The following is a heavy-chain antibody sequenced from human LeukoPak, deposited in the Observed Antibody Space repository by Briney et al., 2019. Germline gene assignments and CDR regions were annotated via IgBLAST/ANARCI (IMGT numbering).Heavy chain of an antibody. CDR2: ISGSGGST. D-gene: IGHD6-19*01. Sequence: GGSLRLSCAASGFTFSDYYMSWIRQAPGKGLEWVSGISGSGGSTYNADSVKGRFTISRDNSKNTLYLQMSSLRAEDTAVYYCAKHDRRSVAGSVGVDYWGQGTLVTVSS. CDR3: AKHDRRSVAGSVGVDY. J-gene: IGHJ4*02. CDR1: GFTFSDYY. V-gene: IGHV3-23*01.